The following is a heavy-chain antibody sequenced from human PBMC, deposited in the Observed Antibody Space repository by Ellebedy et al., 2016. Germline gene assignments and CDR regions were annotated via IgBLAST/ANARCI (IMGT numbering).Heavy chain of an antibody. Sequence: ASVKVSCKASGYTFTGYYIQWVRQAPGQGLEWMGWINPKTGETNYAQKFQGRVTLTNDASISLAYMELSSLRSDDTAVYYCAKAYGWGSYPTRFDEWGQGALVTVSS. V-gene: IGHV1-2*02. J-gene: IGHJ4*02. CDR1: GYTFTGYY. CDR2: INPKTGET. D-gene: IGHD3-10*01. CDR3: AKAYGWGSYPTRFDE.